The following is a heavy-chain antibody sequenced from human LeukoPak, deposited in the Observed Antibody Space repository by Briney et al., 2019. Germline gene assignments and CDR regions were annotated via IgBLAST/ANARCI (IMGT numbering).Heavy chain of an antibody. CDR3: ARKLGGAQCGGDCFFDH. J-gene: IGHJ4*02. D-gene: IGHD2-21*02. Sequence: GGSLRLSCEASGFMLSVYYMSWFRLAPGKGLEWIGYISPTGSYTTYADSVRGRFTISRDNAKNLLFLQMNDLTADDTAVYYCARKLGGAQCGGDCFFDHWGQGTRVAVSS. CDR1: GFMLSVYY. V-gene: IGHV3-11*03. CDR2: ISPTGSYT.